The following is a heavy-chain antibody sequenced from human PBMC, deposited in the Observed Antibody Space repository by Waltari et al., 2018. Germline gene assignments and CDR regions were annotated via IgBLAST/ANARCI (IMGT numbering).Heavy chain of an antibody. CDR3: ARLRREYLYEGLDV. D-gene: IGHD2-2*02. V-gene: IGHV4-59*01. CDR2: VFYTGKT. CDR1: GASMSRYY. Sequence: QVQLQESGPGLVKPSETLALTCTVSGASMSRYYWNWIRKAPGKGLEWIGYVFYTGKTLYNPSLKSRVTIVVDTSKNQFSLELNSVTAADTAVYFCARLRREYLYEGLDVWGQGTAVSVSS. J-gene: IGHJ6*02.